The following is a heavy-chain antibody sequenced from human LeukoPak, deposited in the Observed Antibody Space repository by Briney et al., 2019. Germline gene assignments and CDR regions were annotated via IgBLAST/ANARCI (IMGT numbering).Heavy chain of an antibody. CDR2: IYPGDSDT. J-gene: IGHJ4*02. CDR3: ARQRERGYSYVD. D-gene: IGHD5-18*01. V-gene: IGHV5-51*01. CDR1: GYSFSSHW. Sequence: RESLKISCKGSGYSFSSHWIAWVRQMPGKGLEWMGMIYPGDSDTRYSPSLRGQVTISGDKSISTAYLQWSSLKASDTAMYYCARQRERGYSYVDWGQGTLVTVSS.